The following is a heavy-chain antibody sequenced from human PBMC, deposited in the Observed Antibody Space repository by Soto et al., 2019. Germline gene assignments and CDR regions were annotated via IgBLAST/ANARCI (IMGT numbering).Heavy chain of an antibody. D-gene: IGHD6-19*01. CDR1: EYSFTSFW. CDR2: IDPGETNT. Sequence: GESLKISCQGSEYSFTSFWLNWVRQMPGKGLELMGMIDPGETNTFYTPTYQSHGSTTAVKSISTAFLQWSSLQAADTAIYYCARHRRISVAVNAAFDIWGQGTMVTVSS. CDR3: ARHRRISVAVNAAFDI. J-gene: IGHJ3*02. V-gene: IGHV5-10-1*01.